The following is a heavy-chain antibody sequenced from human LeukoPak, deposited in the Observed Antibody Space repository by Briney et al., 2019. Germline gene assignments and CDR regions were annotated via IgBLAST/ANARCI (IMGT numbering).Heavy chain of an antibody. CDR1: GGSISSYY. CDR2: IYTSGST. V-gene: IGHV4-4*07. Sequence: SETLSLTCTVSGGSISSYYWSWIRQPAGKGLEWIGRIYTSGSTNYNPPLKSRVTMSVDTSKNQFSLKLSSVTAADTAVYYCARDRTYCSSTSCYSSAFDIWGQGTMVTVSS. J-gene: IGHJ3*02. CDR3: ARDRTYCSSTSCYSSAFDI. D-gene: IGHD2-2*01.